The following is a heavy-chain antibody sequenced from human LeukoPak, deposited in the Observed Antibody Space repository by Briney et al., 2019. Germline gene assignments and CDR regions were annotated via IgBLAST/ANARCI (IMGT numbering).Heavy chain of an antibody. Sequence: GGSLRLSCAASGFTFSSYGMHWVRQAPGKGLEWVAVIWYDGSNKYYAGSVKGRFTISRDNSKNTLYLQMSSLRAEDTAVYYCAKEFNRGLPDYWGQGTLVTVPS. CDR3: AKEFNRGLPDY. V-gene: IGHV3-30*02. J-gene: IGHJ4*02. D-gene: IGHD2-21*01. CDR2: IWYDGSNK. CDR1: GFTFSSYG.